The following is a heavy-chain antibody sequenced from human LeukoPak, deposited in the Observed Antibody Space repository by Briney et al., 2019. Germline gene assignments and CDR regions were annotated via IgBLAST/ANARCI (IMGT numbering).Heavy chain of an antibody. J-gene: IGHJ6*03. D-gene: IGHD4-17*01. CDR1: GFTFSNAW. CDR3: TTDPSKLTTVPDYYYYYYMDV. CDR2: IKSKTDGRKT. V-gene: IGHV3-15*01. Sequence: GGSLRLSCAASGFTFSNAWMSWVREATGKGVEWVGRIKSKTDGRKTDYAAPVKVRLTISRDDSKNTLYLQMNSLKTEDTAVYYCTTDPSKLTTVPDYYYYYYMDVGGKGTTVTV.